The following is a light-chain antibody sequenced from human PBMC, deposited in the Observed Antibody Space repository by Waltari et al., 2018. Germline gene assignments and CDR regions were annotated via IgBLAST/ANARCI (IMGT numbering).Light chain of an antibody. Sequence: VILTQSPATLSLSPGDRATLSCRASQSVSSYLAWYQQKPGQAPRLLIYGASSRATGIPDRFSGSGSGTEFTLTISSLEPEDFAVYYCQKYSSSPPYSFGQGTKVEIK. CDR3: QKYSSSPPYS. V-gene: IGKV3-20*01. J-gene: IGKJ2*03. CDR2: GAS. CDR1: QSVSSY.